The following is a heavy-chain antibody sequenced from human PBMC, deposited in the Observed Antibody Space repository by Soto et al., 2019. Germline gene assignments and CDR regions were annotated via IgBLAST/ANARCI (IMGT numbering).Heavy chain of an antibody. CDR1: GGSISSSSYY. D-gene: IGHD3-3*01. J-gene: IGHJ6*02. V-gene: IGHV4-39*01. Sequence: SETLSLTCTVSGGSISSSSYYWGWIRQPPGKGLEWIGSIYYSGSTYYNPSLKSRVTISVDTSKNQFSLKLSSVTAADTAVYYCARLTIFGTYYYYYGMDVWGQGTTVTSP. CDR3: ARLTIFGTYYYYYGMDV. CDR2: IYYSGST.